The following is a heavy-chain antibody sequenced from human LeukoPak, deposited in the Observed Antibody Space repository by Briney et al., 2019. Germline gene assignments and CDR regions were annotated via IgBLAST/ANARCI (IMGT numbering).Heavy chain of an antibody. D-gene: IGHD1/OR15-1a*01. J-gene: IGHJ4*02. CDR2: IYTSGST. CDR1: GVSISSGSYY. Sequence: SETLSLTCTVSGVSISSGSYYWSWIRQPAGKGLEWIGRIYTSGSTNYNPSLKSRFTISVHTSKNQFSLKLSSVTAADTAVYYCARGTTSIPDYWGQGTLVTVSS. CDR3: ARGTTSIPDY. V-gene: IGHV4-61*02.